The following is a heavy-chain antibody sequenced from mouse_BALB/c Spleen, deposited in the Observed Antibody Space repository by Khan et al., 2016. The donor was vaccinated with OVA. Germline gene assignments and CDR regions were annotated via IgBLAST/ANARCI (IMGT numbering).Heavy chain of an antibody. V-gene: IGHV1-77*01. Sequence: QVQLQQSGPVLVKPGASVKMSCKASGYTFSDYIINWVRQRTGQGLEWLGQIYPGSGWTYYNEKFKGKATLTADKSSNTAYMQLRSLTSEDSAVYICARSGYGNLRYWGQGTTLTVSS. CDR2: IYPGSGWT. CDR3: ARSGYGNLRY. D-gene: IGHD1-1*01. CDR1: GYTFSDYI. J-gene: IGHJ2*01.